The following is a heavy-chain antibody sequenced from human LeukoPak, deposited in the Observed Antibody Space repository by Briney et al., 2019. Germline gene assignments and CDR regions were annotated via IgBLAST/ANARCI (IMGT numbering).Heavy chain of an antibody. CDR3: ARVFGYSYGYGFAFDI. Sequence: GASVKVSCKVSGYTLTELSMHWVRQAPGKGLEWMGGFDPEDGETIYAQKFQGRVTMTEDTSTDTAYMELSSLRSEDTAVYYCARVFGYSYGYGFAFDIWGQGTMVTVSS. D-gene: IGHD5-18*01. CDR1: GYTLTELS. CDR2: FDPEDGET. J-gene: IGHJ3*02. V-gene: IGHV1-24*01.